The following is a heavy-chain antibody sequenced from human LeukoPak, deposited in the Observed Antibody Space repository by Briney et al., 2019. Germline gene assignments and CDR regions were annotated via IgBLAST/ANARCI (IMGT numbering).Heavy chain of an antibody. CDR3: ARAGYCSSTSCYTNFDY. V-gene: IGHV4-34*01. D-gene: IGHD2-2*02. Sequence: SETLSLTCAVYGGSFSGYYWSWIRQPPGKGLEWIGEINHSGSTNYNPSLKSRVTISVDTSKNQFSLKLSSVTAADTAVYYCARAGYCSSTSCYTNFDYWGQGTLVTVPS. CDR2: INHSGST. CDR1: GGSFSGYY. J-gene: IGHJ4*02.